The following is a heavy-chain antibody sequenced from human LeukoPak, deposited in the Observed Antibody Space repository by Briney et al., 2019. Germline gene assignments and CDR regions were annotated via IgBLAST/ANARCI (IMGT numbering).Heavy chain of an antibody. D-gene: IGHD6-19*01. CDR2: IYSGGST. J-gene: IGHJ4*02. V-gene: IGHV3-53*04. CDR3: ARDLAYSSDPIDVNFDY. CDR1: GLTVSSNY. Sequence: GGSLRLSCAASGLTVSSNYMSWVRQAPGKGLEWVSVIYSGGSTYYADSVKGRFTISRHNSKNTLYLQMNSLRAEDTAVYYCARDLAYSSDPIDVNFDYWGQGTLVTVSS.